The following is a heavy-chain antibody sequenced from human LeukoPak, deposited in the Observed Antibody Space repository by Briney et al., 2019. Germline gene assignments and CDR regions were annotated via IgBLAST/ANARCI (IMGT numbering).Heavy chain of an antibody. CDR3: ARDPFMTTGWGIDY. CDR2: ISGSGDII. CDR1: GFTFSDEY. D-gene: IGHD4-17*01. J-gene: IGHJ4*02. V-gene: IGHV3-11*01. Sequence: PGGSLRLSCAASGFTFSDEYMNWIRQAPGKGLEWVSYISGSGDIIYYADSAKGRFTISRDNARNSLYLQMNSLRAEDTAVYYCARDPFMTTGWGIDYWGQGALVTVSS.